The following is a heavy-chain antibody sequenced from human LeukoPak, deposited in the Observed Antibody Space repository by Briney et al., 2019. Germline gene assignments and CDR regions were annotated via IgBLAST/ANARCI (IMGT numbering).Heavy chain of an antibody. J-gene: IGHJ4*02. D-gene: IGHD2-15*01. CDR2: ISGRDGRT. CDR3: ARKGYFGDQPLDY. Sequence: GGSLRLSCAASGFTFSSYAMSWVRQAPGKGLEWVSNISGRDGRTYYADSVKGRFTISRDNAKKSLYLQMNSLRAEDTAVYYCARKGYFGDQPLDYWGQGTLVTVSS. V-gene: IGHV3-23*01. CDR1: GFTFSSYA.